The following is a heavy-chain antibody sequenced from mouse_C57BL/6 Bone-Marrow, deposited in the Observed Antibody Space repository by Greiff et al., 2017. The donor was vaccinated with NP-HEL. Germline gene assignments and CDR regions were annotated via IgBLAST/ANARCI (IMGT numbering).Heavy chain of an antibody. CDR2: IWSGGST. CDR3: ASQLTPYDFDY. V-gene: IGHV2-2*01. Sequence: VQLQQSGPGLVQPSQSLSITCTVSGFSLTSYGVHWVRQSPGKGLEWLGVIWSGGSTDYNAAFISRLSISKDNSKSQVFFKMNSLQADDTAIYYCASQLTPYDFDYWGQGTTLTVSS. CDR1: GFSLTSYG. D-gene: IGHD5-5*01. J-gene: IGHJ2*01.